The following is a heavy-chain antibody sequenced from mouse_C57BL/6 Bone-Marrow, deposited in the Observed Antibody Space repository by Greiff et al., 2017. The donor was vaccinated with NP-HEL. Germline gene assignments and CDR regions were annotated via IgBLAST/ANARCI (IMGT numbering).Heavy chain of an antibody. CDR1: GYAFSSSW. CDR2: IYPGDGDT. V-gene: IGHV1-82*01. Sequence: QVQLQQSGPELVKPGASVKISCKASGYAFSSSWMNWVKQRPGKGLEWIGRIYPGDGDTNYNGKFKGKATLTADKSSSTAYMQLSSLTSEDSAVYFCAINWVYYYAMDYWGQRTSVTVSS. CDR3: AINWVYYYAMDY. J-gene: IGHJ4*01. D-gene: IGHD4-1*01.